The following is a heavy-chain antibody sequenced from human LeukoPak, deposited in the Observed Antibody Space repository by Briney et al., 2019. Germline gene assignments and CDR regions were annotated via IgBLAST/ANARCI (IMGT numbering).Heavy chain of an antibody. Sequence: GGSLRLSCAASGFTFSSYSMNWVRQAPGKGLEWVSSISSSSSYIYYADSVKGRFTISRDNAKNSLYLQMNSLRAEDTAVYYCARDKPSLSGYYVGSAFDIWGQGTMVTVSS. D-gene: IGHD3-3*01. V-gene: IGHV3-21*04. J-gene: IGHJ3*02. CDR3: ARDKPSLSGYYVGSAFDI. CDR1: GFTFSSYS. CDR2: ISSSSSYI.